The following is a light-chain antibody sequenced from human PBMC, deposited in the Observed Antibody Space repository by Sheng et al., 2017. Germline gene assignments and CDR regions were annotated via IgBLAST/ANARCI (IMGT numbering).Light chain of an antibody. V-gene: IGKV1-39*01. CDR1: QSITTF. CDR2: GAS. J-gene: IGKJ1*01. Sequence: DIQMTQSPSSLSASVGGRVTITCRASQSITTFLNWYQQKPGKAPKLLIYGASGLQSGVPSRFSGSGSGTDYTLTISSLQPEDFSTYYCQQYFSTPWTFGQGTKVEIK. CDR3: QQYFSTPWT.